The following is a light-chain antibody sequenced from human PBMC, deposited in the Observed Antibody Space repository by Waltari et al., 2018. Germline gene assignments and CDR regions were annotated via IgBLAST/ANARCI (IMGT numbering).Light chain of an antibody. J-gene: IGLJ3*02. CDR3: QTWGAGFRV. V-gene: IGLV4-69*01. Sequence: QVVLTQSPSASASLGASVNLTCTLSSGHSDYAIAWHQQQPQRGPRDLLNINTEGSHIKGDGIPDRFSGSSSGAERYLTISSLQSEDEADYYCQTWGAGFRVFGGGTKLTVL. CDR1: SGHSDYA. CDR2: INTEGSH.